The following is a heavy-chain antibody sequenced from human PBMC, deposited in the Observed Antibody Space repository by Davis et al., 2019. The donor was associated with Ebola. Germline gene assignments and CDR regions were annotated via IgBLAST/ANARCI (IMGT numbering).Heavy chain of an antibody. V-gene: IGHV4-39*07. CDR1: GGSISSSSYY. J-gene: IGHJ6*02. CDR3: ARDNRKELLGASMDV. Sequence: SETLSLTCTVSGGSISSSSYYWGWIRQPPGKGLEWIGEINHSGSTYYNPSLKSRVNISVDTSKNQFSLNLSSVTAADTAVYYCARDNRKELLGASMDVWGQGTTVTVSS. CDR2: INHSGST. D-gene: IGHD2/OR15-2a*01.